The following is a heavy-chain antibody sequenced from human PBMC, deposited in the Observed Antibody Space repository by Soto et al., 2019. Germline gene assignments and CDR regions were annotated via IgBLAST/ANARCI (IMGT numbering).Heavy chain of an antibody. V-gene: IGHV4-59*08. CDR2: IYYSGST. D-gene: IGHD2-15*01. CDR3: ARHGGADILLDY. CDR1: GGSISSYY. Sequence: QVQLQESGPGLVKPSETLSLTCTVSGGSISSYYWSWIRQPPGKGLEWIGYIYYSGSTNYNPSLKSRVTISVDTSKNQFSLKLSSVTAADTAVYYCARHGGADILLDYWGQGTLVTVSS. J-gene: IGHJ4*02.